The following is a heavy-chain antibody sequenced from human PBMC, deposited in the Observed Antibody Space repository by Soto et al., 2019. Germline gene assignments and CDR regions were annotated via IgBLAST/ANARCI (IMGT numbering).Heavy chain of an antibody. CDR2: ISSSSSTI. CDR1: GFTFSSYS. CDR3: ARGENDILTGYLNWFDP. Sequence: EVQLVESGGGLVQPGGSLRLSCAASGFTFSSYSMNWVRQAPGKGLERVSFISSSSSTIFYADSVKGRFTISRDNAKNSLYLQMNSLRAEDTAMYYCARGENDILTGYLNWFDPWGQGTLVTVSS. V-gene: IGHV3-48*01. D-gene: IGHD3-9*01. J-gene: IGHJ5*02.